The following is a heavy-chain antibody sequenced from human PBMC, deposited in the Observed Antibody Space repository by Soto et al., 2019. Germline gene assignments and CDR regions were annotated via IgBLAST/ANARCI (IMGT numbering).Heavy chain of an antibody. CDR1: VFTFSSYA. J-gene: IGHJ6*03. V-gene: IGHV3-23*01. Sequence: GGSLRLSCAASVFTFSSYAMSWVRQAPGKGLEWVSAISGSGGSTYYADSVKGRFTISRDNSKNTLYLQMNSLRAEDTAVYYCAKTSSRYGAPGALGHYMDVWGKGTTVTVSS. CDR2: ISGSGGST. D-gene: IGHD4-17*01. CDR3: AKTSSRYGAPGALGHYMDV.